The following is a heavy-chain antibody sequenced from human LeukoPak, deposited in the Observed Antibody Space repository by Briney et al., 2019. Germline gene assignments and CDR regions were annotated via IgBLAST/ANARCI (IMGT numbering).Heavy chain of an antibody. CDR1: GFIFGEDA. CDR3: ARNNHFDY. D-gene: IGHD1/OR15-1a*01. V-gene: IGHV3-30-3*01. J-gene: IGHJ4*02. CDR2: MSHDVFSQ. Sequence: GGCLRLAWAGAGFIFGEDAIHWVRQAPGKGLEWVAVMSHDVFSQVYAASVRGRFTVARDLSKNTLYLQMHSLTTQDTAVYHCARNNHFDYWGQGTLVTVSS.